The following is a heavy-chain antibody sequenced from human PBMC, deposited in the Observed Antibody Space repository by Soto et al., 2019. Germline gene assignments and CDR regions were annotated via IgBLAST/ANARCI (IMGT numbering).Heavy chain of an antibody. CDR3: ARDSQYSTSWQRFDS. Sequence: QVQLVQSGGELKKPGAPVKVSCKASGYTFTNYAISWVRQAPGRGLEWMGWVNTYNGNPNYAQIFQGRVTMTTDTSTGTSYMELRSLKSDDSAIYYCARDSQYSTSWQRFDSWGQGTRVTVSS. CDR1: GYTFTNYA. V-gene: IGHV1-18*01. CDR2: VNTYNGNP. J-gene: IGHJ4*02. D-gene: IGHD6-13*01.